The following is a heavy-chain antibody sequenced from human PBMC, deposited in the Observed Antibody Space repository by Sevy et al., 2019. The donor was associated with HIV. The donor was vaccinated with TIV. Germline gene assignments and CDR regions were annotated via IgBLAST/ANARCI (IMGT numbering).Heavy chain of an antibody. J-gene: IGHJ4*01. D-gene: IGHD1-1*01. CDR3: ARDFQDYTWNLKYDY. V-gene: IGHV3-7*01. CDR2: ITEDGSKK. Sequence: GGSLRLSCEVSRFTFTRYWMTWVRQAPGKGLEWVANITEDGSKKDYVDSVKGRFTISRDNAKSSLYLQLNSLRAEDTAIYYCARDFQDYTWNLKYDYWGHGALVTVSS. CDR1: RFTFTRYW.